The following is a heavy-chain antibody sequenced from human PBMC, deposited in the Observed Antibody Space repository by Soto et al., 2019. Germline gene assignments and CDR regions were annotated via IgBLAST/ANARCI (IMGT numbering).Heavy chain of an antibody. V-gene: IGHV5-10-1*01. D-gene: IGHD3-22*01. Sequence: GESLKISCKGSGYSFTSYWISWVRQMPGKGLEWMGRIDPSDSYTNYSPSFQGHVTISADKSISTAYLQWSSLKASDTAMYYCARHVPSYDSSGYYYDLDYWGQGTLVTVSS. CDR3: ARHVPSYDSSGYYYDLDY. CDR2: IDPSDSYT. J-gene: IGHJ4*02. CDR1: GYSFTSYW.